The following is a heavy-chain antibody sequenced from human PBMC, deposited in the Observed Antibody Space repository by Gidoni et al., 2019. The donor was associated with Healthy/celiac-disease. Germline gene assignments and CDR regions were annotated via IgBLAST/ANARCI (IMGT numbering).Heavy chain of an antibody. Sequence: QVQLQESGPGLVKPSQTLSLTCTFSGGSISSGDYYWSWIRQPPGKGLEWIGYIYYSGSTYYNPSLKSRVTISVDTSKNKFSLKLSSVTAADTAVYYCARGYNHYYHSSYYFDYWGQGTLVTVSS. D-gene: IGHD3-22*01. CDR3: ARGYNHYYHSSYYFDY. V-gene: IGHV4-30-4*01. CDR1: GGSISSGDYY. CDR2: IYYSGST. J-gene: IGHJ4*02.